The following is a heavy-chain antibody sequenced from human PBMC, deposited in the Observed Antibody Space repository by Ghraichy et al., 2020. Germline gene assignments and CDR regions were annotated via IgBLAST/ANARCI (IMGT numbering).Heavy chain of an antibody. CDR1: EFTFDGYP. Sequence: GESLNISCAVSEFTFDGYPMTWVRQAPGKGLEWVSTLGADGRSTFYADSVKGRFTISRDNAQNSLSLQMNSLTDEDTAVYYCARGSRVVRFYYYDGMDVWGQGTTVTVSS. D-gene: IGHD4-23*01. V-gene: IGHV3-23*01. J-gene: IGHJ6*01. CDR3: ARGSRVVRFYYYDGMDV. CDR2: LGADGRST.